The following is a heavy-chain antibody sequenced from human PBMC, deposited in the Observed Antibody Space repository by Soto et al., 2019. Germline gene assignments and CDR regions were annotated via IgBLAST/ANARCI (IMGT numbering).Heavy chain of an antibody. CDR3: AREFTVDTAMDGVDV. J-gene: IGHJ6*02. D-gene: IGHD5-18*01. Sequence: SETLSLTCAVYGGSFSGYYWSWIRQPPGKGLEWIGEINHSGSTNYNPSLKSRVTISVDTSKNQFSLKLSSVTAADTAVYYCAREFTVDTAMDGVDVWGQGTTVT. CDR2: INHSGST. V-gene: IGHV4-34*01. CDR1: GGSFSGYY.